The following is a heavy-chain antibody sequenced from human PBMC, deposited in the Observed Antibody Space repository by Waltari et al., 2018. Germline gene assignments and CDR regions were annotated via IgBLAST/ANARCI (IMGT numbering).Heavy chain of an antibody. CDR1: GFSLSTSGVG. Sequence: QITLKESGPTLVKPTQTLTLTCTFSGFSLSTSGVGVGWIRQPPGKALEWLALIYWNDDKRYSPSLKSMLTITKDTSKNQVVLTMTNMDPVDTATYYCAHREFSSLGGIAVAGTGAFDIWGQGTMVTVSS. J-gene: IGHJ3*02. V-gene: IGHV2-5*01. CDR2: IYWNDDK. CDR3: AHREFSSLGGIAVAGTGAFDI. D-gene: IGHD6-19*01.